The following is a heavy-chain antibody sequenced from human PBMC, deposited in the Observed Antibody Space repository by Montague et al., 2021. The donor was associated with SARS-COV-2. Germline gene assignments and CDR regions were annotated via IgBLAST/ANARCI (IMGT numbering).Heavy chain of an antibody. V-gene: IGHV4-39*01. Sequence: SETLSLTCSVSGGSISSSSYFWGWIRQPPGKGLEWIGSIYYSGGTYSNSSLKSRVTISVDTSKNQFSLKLSSVTAAGTAVYYCARHLNYRDYGGDDYWGQGTLVTVSS. CDR1: GGSISSSSYF. CDR3: ARHLNYRDYGGDDY. CDR2: IYYSGGT. J-gene: IGHJ4*02. D-gene: IGHD4-17*01.